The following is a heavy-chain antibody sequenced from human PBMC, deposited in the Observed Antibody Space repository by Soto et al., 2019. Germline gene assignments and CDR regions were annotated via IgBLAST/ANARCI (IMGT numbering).Heavy chain of an antibody. CDR2: INHSGST. V-gene: IGHV4-34*01. J-gene: IGHJ3*02. CDR3: ARLIAARGESDAFDI. Sequence: SETLSLTCAVYGGSFSGYYWSWIRQPPGKGLEWIGEINHSGSTNYNPSLKSRVTISVDTSKNQFSLKLSSVTAADTAVYYCARLIAARGESDAFDIWGQGTMVTVSS. D-gene: IGHD6-6*01. CDR1: GGSFSGYY.